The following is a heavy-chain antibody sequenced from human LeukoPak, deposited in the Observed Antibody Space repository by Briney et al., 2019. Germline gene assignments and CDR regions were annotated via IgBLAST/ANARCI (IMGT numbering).Heavy chain of an antibody. J-gene: IGHJ4*02. D-gene: IGHD3-22*01. V-gene: IGHV4-4*02. Sequence: PGGSLRLSCAASGFTFSNAWMSWVRQPPGKGLEWIGEIYHSGSTNYNPSLKSRVTISVDKSKNQFSLKLSSVTAADTAVYYCARFPTYYYDSSGYYTPPTSDYWGQGTLVTVSS. CDR2: IYHSGST. CDR3: ARFPTYYYDSSGYYTPPTSDY. CDR1: GFTFSNAW.